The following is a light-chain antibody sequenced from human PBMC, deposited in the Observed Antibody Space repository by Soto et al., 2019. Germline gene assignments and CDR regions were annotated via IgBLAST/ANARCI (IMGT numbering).Light chain of an antibody. Sequence: EIVMTQFPATLSVSQGERATLSCRASHSVSSRLAWYQQKPGQAPRLLIYGASTRATGLPARFSGSGSGTEFTLTISSLQSEDFAVYYCQHYTNWPLTFGGGTKVDIK. CDR3: QHYTNWPLT. CDR2: GAS. V-gene: IGKV3-15*01. J-gene: IGKJ4*01. CDR1: HSVSSR.